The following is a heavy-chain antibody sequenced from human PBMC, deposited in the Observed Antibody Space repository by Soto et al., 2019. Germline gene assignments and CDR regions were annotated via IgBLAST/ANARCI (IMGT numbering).Heavy chain of an antibody. D-gene: IGHD6-13*01. Sequence: GESLKIYCKGSGYSFTSYWIGWVRQMPGKGLEWMGIIYPGYSDTRYSPSLQGPVTISADKSISTAYLQWSSLKASDTAMYFCASPRRRVGIAAADAFDRWGQGTMVTVSS. CDR1: GYSFTSYW. V-gene: IGHV5-51*01. CDR2: IYPGYSDT. CDR3: ASPRRRVGIAAADAFDR. J-gene: IGHJ3*01.